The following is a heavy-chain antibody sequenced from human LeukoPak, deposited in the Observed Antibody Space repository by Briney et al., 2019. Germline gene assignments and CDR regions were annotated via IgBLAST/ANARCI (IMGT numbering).Heavy chain of an antibody. CDR1: GGSFSGYY. J-gene: IGHJ4*02. CDR3: ARGSKVTDY. D-gene: IGHD2-21*02. Sequence: SETLSLTCAVYGGSFSGYYWSWIRQPPGKGLEWIGEINHSGSTNYNPSLKSRVTISVDTSKNQFPLKLSSVTAADTAVYYCARGSKVTDYWGQGTLVTVSS. CDR2: INHSGST. V-gene: IGHV4-34*01.